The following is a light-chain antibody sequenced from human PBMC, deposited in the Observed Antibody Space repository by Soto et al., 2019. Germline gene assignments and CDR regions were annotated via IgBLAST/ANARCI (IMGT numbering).Light chain of an antibody. CDR3: SSYTSTTTLGGV. V-gene: IGLV2-14*01. Sequence: QSVLTQPASVSGSPGQSITISCTGTSSDVGGYNYVSWYQQHPGKAPKLMIFEVNNRPSGVSNRFSASKSGNTASLTISGLQAEDEAHYYCSSYTSTTTLGGVFGGGTKLTVL. CDR1: SSDVGGYNY. CDR2: EVN. J-gene: IGLJ3*02.